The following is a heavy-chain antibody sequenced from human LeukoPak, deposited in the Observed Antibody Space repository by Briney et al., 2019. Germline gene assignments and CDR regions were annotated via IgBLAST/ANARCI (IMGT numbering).Heavy chain of an antibody. CDR3: ARGPGVTYYYYYYMDV. CDR2: ISSNGGST. J-gene: IGHJ6*03. V-gene: IGHV3-64*01. CDR1: GFTFNSYA. Sequence: PGGSLRLSCAGSGFTFNSYAMHWVRQAPGKGLEYVSAISSNGGSTYYANSVKGRFTISRDNSKNTLYLQMGSLRAEDMAVYYCARGPGVTYYYYYYMDVWGKGTTVTVSS. D-gene: IGHD2-21*02.